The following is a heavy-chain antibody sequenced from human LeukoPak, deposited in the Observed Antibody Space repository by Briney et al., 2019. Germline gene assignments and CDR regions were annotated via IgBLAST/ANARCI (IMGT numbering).Heavy chain of an antibody. CDR3: ATKWLRLFDY. Sequence: GSLRLSCAASGFTFSNYAMSWVRQAPGKGLEWVSAVSGGGGTTYYADSVKGRFTISRDNSKNTLYLQMNSLRAEDTAVYYCATKWLRLFDYWGQGTLVTVSS. CDR1: GFTFSNYA. D-gene: IGHD5-12*01. J-gene: IGHJ4*02. V-gene: IGHV3-23*01. CDR2: VSGGGGTT.